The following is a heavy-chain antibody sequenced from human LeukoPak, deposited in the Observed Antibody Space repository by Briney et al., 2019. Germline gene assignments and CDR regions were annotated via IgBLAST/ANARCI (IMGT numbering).Heavy chain of an antibody. CDR3: ARDNAPAGGGLDY. CDR2: IHTGGLT. D-gene: IGHD2-2*01. CDR1: GFTVSSNH. J-gene: IGHJ4*02. V-gene: IGHV3-53*01. Sequence: PGGSLRLSCAASGFTVSSNHMTWVRQAPGKGLEWVSEIHTGGLTFYADSVTGRFTISRDNSKNTVYLQMNSLGVEDTARYYCARDNAPAGGGLDYWGQGTLVTVSS.